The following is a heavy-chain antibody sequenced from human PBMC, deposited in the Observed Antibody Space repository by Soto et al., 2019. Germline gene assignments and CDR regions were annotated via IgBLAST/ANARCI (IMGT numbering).Heavy chain of an antibody. CDR1: GYTFTSYD. Sequence: QVQLVQSGAEVKKPGASVKVSCKASGYTFTSYDINWVRQATGQGLEWMGWMNPNSGNTGYAQKFQGRVTMTRNSSISTAYRELSRLRSEDTAVYYGARGMTPRYYYYGMDVWGQGTTVTVSS. CDR3: ARGMTPRYYYYGMDV. J-gene: IGHJ6*02. CDR2: MNPNSGNT. V-gene: IGHV1-8*01. D-gene: IGHD2-15*01.